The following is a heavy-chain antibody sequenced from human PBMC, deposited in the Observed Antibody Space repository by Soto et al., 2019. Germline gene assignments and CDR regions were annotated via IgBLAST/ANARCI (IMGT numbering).Heavy chain of an antibody. CDR3: ARDRDMVRGVIVYYYGMDV. J-gene: IGHJ6*02. V-gene: IGHV3-33*01. Sequence: QVQLVESGGGVVQPGRSLRLSCGASGFTFSSYGMHWVRQAPGKGLEWVAVIWYDGSNKYYADSVKGRFTISRDNSKNTLYLQMNSLRAEDTAVYYCARDRDMVRGVIVYYYGMDVWGQGTTVTVSS. CDR2: IWYDGSNK. D-gene: IGHD3-10*01. CDR1: GFTFSSYG.